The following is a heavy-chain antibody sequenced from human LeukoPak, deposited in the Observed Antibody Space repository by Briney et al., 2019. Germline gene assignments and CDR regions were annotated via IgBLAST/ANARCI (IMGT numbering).Heavy chain of an antibody. Sequence: KHLETLSLTCSVSGGSISDYYWSWIRQPPGKGLEWIGYIYYSGSTNYNPSLKSRVTISVDTSKNQFSLKLSSVTAADTAVYYCARHSSSWYRLFDYWGQGTLVTVSS. CDR1: GGSISDYY. D-gene: IGHD6-13*01. V-gene: IGHV4-59*08. CDR2: IYYSGST. J-gene: IGHJ4*02. CDR3: ARHSSSWYRLFDY.